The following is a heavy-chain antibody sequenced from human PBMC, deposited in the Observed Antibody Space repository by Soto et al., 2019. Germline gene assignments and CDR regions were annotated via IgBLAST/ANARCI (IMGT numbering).Heavy chain of an antibody. Sequence: GGSLRPSCAASGFTSNNYWNHWVRQAPGKGLVWVSRINTDGSTTESADSVKGRFTISRDNAKSTLYLQMSSLSADDTAVYYCIRDPDGYRSSWAPWGQGT. CDR1: GFTSNNYW. CDR2: INTDGSTT. CDR3: IRDPDGYRSSWAP. V-gene: IGHV3-74*03. J-gene: IGHJ4*02. D-gene: IGHD6-13*01.